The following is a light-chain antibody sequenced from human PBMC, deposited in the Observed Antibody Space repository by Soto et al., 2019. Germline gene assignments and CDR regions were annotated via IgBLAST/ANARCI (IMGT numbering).Light chain of an antibody. CDR2: AAS. CDR3: QQYYSYPRT. Sequence: AIRMTQSPSSLSASTGDRVTITCRASQGISSYLAWYQQKPGKAPKLLIYAASTLQSGVPSRFSGSGSGTDFTLTISCLQSEDFATDYCQQYYSYPRTFGQGTK. CDR1: QGISSY. J-gene: IGKJ2*01. V-gene: IGKV1-8*01.